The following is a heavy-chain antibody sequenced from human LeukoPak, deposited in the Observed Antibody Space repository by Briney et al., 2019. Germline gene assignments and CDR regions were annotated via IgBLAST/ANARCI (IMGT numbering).Heavy chain of an antibody. J-gene: IGHJ4*02. CDR2: IYIGGGA. CDR3: VKNEPDSSGHYLIDY. D-gene: IGHD3-22*01. Sequence: SETLSLTCTVSGGSISSYYWSWIRQPPGKGLEWIGRIYIGGGANYNPSLKSRVSMSVDTSKNQFSLKLTSVTAADTAVYYCVKNEPDSSGHYLIDYWGQGTLVTVSS. CDR1: GGSISSYY. V-gene: IGHV4-4*07.